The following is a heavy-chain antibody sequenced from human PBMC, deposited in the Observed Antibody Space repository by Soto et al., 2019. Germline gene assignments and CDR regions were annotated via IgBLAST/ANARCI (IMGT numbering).Heavy chain of an antibody. CDR2: VSYDGSNK. D-gene: IGHD3-22*01. CDR3: AKAAMIVVVMEGFFDY. CDR1: GFTFSRYG. J-gene: IGHJ4*02. V-gene: IGHV3-30*18. Sequence: VQLVESGGGLVQPGGSLRLSCAASGFTFSRYGMHWVRQAPGKGPEWVAVVSYDGSNKYYVDSVKGRFTISRDNSKNTLYLQMNSLRPEDTAVYYCAKAAMIVVVMEGFFDYWGQGTLVTVSS.